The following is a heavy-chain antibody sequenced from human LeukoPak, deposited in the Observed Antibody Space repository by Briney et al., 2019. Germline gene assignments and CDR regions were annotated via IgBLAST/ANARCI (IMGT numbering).Heavy chain of an antibody. CDR3: ARVTGTTPFDY. CDR2: TSHSGST. J-gene: IGHJ4*02. D-gene: IGHD1-1*01. Sequence: SETLSLTCAVSGGSISSSNWWSWVRQPPGKGLEWIGETSHSGSTNYNPSLGSRVTISVDKSKNQFSLKLTSVTAADTAVYFCARVTGTTPFDYWGQGTLVTVSS. V-gene: IGHV4-4*02. CDR1: GGSISSSNW.